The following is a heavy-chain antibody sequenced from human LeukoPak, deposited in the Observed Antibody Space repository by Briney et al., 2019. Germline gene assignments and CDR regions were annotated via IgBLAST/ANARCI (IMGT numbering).Heavy chain of an antibody. CDR3: ASISSSWAFDY. V-gene: IGHV1-46*01. CDR2: INPSGGST. J-gene: IGHJ4*02. Sequence: ASVKVSCKASGYTFTSYYMHWVRQAPGQGLEWMGIINPSGGSTSYAQKFQGRVTMTRDTSTSTVHMELSSLRSEDTAVYYCASISSSWAFDYWGQGTLVTVSS. CDR1: GYTFTSYY. D-gene: IGHD6-13*01.